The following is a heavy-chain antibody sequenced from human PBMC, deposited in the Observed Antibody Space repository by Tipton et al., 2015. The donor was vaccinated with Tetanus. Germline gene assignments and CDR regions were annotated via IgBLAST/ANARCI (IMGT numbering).Heavy chain of an antibody. Sequence: TLSLTCAVYGGSFSGYYWSWIRQPPGKGLEWIGEINHSGSTNYNPSLKSRVTISVDTSKNQFSLKLSPVTAADTAVYYCAREYSNYGEYYFDYWGQGTLVTVSS. J-gene: IGHJ4*02. D-gene: IGHD4-11*01. CDR2: INHSGST. CDR1: GGSFSGYY. V-gene: IGHV4-34*01. CDR3: AREYSNYGEYYFDY.